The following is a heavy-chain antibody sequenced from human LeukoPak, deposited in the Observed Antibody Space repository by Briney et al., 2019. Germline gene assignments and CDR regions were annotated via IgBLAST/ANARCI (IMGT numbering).Heavy chain of an antibody. CDR2: IYYSGST. J-gene: IGHJ3*02. D-gene: IGHD6-13*01. CDR3: ARARIAAGRAFDI. V-gene: IGHV4-39*07. CDR1: GGSINSRSYY. Sequence: PSETLSLTCTVSGGSINSRSYYWGWIRQPPGKGPEWIGSIYYSGSTYYNPSLKSRVTISVDTSKNQFSLKLSSVTAADTAVYYCARARIAAGRAFDIWGQGTMVTVSS.